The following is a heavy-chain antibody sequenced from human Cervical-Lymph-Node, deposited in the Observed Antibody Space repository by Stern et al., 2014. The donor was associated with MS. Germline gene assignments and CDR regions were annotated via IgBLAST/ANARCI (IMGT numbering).Heavy chain of an antibody. Sequence: VQLEESGAEVKKPGASVKVSCKASGYSFTDFNTHWVRPAPGQGLEWMGRISPHTGGARYAEKFQGRVTMTRDTSITTAYMELDRLTSDDTAGDYCATHGGSRFQMDVWGQGTTGTVSS. CDR3: ATHGGSRFQMDV. J-gene: IGHJ6*02. D-gene: IGHD6-13*01. CDR1: GYSFTDFN. CDR2: ISPHTGGA. V-gene: IGHV1-2*06.